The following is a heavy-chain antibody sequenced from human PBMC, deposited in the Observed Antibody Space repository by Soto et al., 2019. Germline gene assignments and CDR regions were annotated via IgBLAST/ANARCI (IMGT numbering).Heavy chain of an antibody. V-gene: IGHV3-15*07. D-gene: IGHD3-16*01. CDR1: GFNFPDTW. Sequence: GGSLRLSCAASGFNFPDTWMNWVRQAPGKGLEWVGQIKSGRNGGTADYAAPVKDRFFISRDDSGNTLSLQMNSLKTEDTAIYYCSTHNWYAYAYWGQGILVTVSS. CDR3: STHNWYAYAY. CDR2: IKSGRNGGTA. J-gene: IGHJ4*02.